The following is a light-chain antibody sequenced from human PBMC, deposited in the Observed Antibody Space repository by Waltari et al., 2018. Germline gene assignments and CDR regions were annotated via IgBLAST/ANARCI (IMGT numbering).Light chain of an antibody. CDR1: QTISNY. CDR2: AAS. V-gene: IGKV1-39*01. CDR3: QQSYITPGT. Sequence: DIQMTQSPSSLSASVGDRVTITCRASQTISNYLNWYQQKPGKAPKLLIYAASILLSGVPSRFSGSGSGTDFTLTISSLQPEDFTTYYCQQSYITPGTFGQGTKLEIK. J-gene: IGKJ2*02.